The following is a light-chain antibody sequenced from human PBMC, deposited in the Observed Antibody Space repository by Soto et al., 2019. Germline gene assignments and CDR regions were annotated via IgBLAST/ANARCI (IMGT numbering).Light chain of an antibody. CDR3: CSYAHSSTLV. CDR2: EVS. J-gene: IGLJ2*01. CDR1: SSDVGSYNL. V-gene: IGLV2-23*02. Sequence: QSALTQPASVSGSPGQSITISCTGTSSDVGSYNLVSWYQQHPGGAPKLIIHEVSKRPSGVSNRRSGATSGNTASLTISGLQAEDEADYYCCSYAHSSTLVFGGGTKLTVL.